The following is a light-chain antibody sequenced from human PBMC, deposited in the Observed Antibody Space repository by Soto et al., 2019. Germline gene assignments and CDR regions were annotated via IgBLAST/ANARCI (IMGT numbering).Light chain of an antibody. J-gene: IGKJ2*01. Sequence: IQVTQSPSSLSSSVGERVTITCRASLTISSYLNWYQQRPGKAPQLLISAAFDLQSGVPSRFSGSRSGTEFTRTIISLQPEDFATYYCQQSYSTPFTFGQGTNLEIK. CDR1: LTISSY. CDR2: AAF. CDR3: QQSYSTPFT. V-gene: IGKV1-39*01.